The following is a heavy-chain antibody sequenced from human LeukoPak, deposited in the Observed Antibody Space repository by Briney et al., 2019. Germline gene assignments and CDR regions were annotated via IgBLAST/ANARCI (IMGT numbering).Heavy chain of an antibody. V-gene: IGHV4-61*02. CDR1: GGSISSGSYY. CDR2: IYTSGST. CDR3: ARDMGPPIAARRNYYYMDV. J-gene: IGHJ6*03. Sequence: PSETLSLTCTVSGGSISSGSYYWSWIRQPAGKGLEWIGRIYTSGSTNYNPSLKSRVTISVDTSKDQFSLKLSSVTAADTAVYYCARDMGPPIAARRNYYYMDVWGKGTTVTVSS. D-gene: IGHD6-6*01.